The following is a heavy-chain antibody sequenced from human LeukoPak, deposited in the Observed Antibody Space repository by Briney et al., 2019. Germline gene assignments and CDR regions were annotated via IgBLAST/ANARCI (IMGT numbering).Heavy chain of an antibody. D-gene: IGHD3-3*01. J-gene: IGHJ4*02. Sequence: ASVKVSCKASGYTFTSYGISWVRQAPGQGLERMGWISAYNGNTNYAQKLQGRVTMTTDTSTSTAYMELRSLRSDDTAVYYCARGEGNDFWSGLTNDYWGQGTLVTVSS. CDR1: GYTFTSYG. CDR2: ISAYNGNT. V-gene: IGHV1-18*01. CDR3: ARGEGNDFWSGLTNDY.